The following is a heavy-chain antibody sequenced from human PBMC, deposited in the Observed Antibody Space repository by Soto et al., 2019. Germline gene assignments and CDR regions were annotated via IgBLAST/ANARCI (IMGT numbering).Heavy chain of an antibody. CDR2: IYPGDSDT. CDR1: GYSFTSYW. J-gene: IGHJ6*02. D-gene: IGHD5-18*01. Sequence: GESLKISCKGSGYSFTSYWIGWVRQMPGKGLEWMGIIYPGDSDTRYSPSFQGQVTISADKSISTAYLQWSSLKASDTAMYYCARGKDTAMVRVYYYYGMDVWGQGTTVTVSS. CDR3: ARGKDTAMVRVYYYYGMDV. V-gene: IGHV5-51*01.